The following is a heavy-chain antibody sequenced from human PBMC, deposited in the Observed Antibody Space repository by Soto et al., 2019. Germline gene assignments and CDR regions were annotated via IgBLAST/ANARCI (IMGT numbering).Heavy chain of an antibody. V-gene: IGHV3-73*01. CDR2: IRSQANSYAT. CDR3: TRLPGTDYGDYY. J-gene: IGHJ4*02. CDR1: GFTFSGSA. D-gene: IGHD4-17*01. Sequence: EVQLVESGGGLVQPGGSLKLSCAASGFTFSGSAMHWVRQASGKGLEWVGRIRSQANSYATAYAASVKGRFTISRYDSKNTAYLQMNSLKTEDTAVYYGTRLPGTDYGDYYWGQGTLVTVSS.